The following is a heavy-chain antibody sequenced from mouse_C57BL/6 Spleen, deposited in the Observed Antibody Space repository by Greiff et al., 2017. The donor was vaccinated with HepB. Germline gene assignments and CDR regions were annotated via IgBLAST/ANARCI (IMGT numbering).Heavy chain of an antibody. CDR3: TRSPNYYGSSYGGYFDV. CDR2: IDPETGGT. Sequence: VQLQQSGAELVRPGASVTLSCKASGYTFTDYEMHWVKQTPVHGLEWIGAIDPETGGTAYNQKFKGKAILTADKSSSTAYMELRSLTSEDSAVYYCTRSPNYYGSSYGGYFDVWGTGTTVTVSS. CDR1: GYTFTDYE. J-gene: IGHJ1*03. D-gene: IGHD1-1*01. V-gene: IGHV1-15*01.